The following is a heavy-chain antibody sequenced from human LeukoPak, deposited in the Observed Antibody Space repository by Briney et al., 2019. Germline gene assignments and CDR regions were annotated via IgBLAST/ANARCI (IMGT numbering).Heavy chain of an antibody. CDR2: IIPIFGTA. CDR1: GGTFSSYA. V-gene: IGHV1-69*13. CDR3: ATGKYYYDVPVAFDI. Sequence: SVKVSCKASGGTFSSYAISWVRQAPGQGLEWMGGIIPIFGTANYAQKFQGRVTIAADESTSTAYMELSSLRSEDTAVYYCATGKYYYDVPVAFDIWGQGTMVTVSS. J-gene: IGHJ3*02. D-gene: IGHD3-22*01.